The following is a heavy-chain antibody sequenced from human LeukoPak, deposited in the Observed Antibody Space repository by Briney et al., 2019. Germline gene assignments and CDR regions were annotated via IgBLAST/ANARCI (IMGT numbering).Heavy chain of an antibody. CDR1: GFTFSGYW. Sequence: GGSLRLSCAASGFTFSGYWMSWVRQAPGKGLEWVANIKQDGSEKYYVDSVKGRFTISRDNAKNSLYLQMNSLRAEDTAVYYCARGPFALWGQGTMVTVSS. CDR3: ARGPFAL. CDR2: IKQDGSEK. V-gene: IGHV3-7*03. J-gene: IGHJ3*01.